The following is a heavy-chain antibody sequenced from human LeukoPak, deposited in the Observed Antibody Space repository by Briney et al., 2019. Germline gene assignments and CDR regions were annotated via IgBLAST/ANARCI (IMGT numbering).Heavy chain of an antibody. CDR1: GYTFTGYY. J-gene: IGHJ3*02. Sequence: ASVKVSCKASGYTFTGYYMHWVRQAPGQGLEWMGWINPNSGGTNYAQKFQGRVTMTRDTSISTAYMELSRLRSDDTAVYYCAREETRARDAFDIWGQGTMVTVSS. V-gene: IGHV1-2*02. CDR3: AREETRARDAFDI. CDR2: INPNSGGT.